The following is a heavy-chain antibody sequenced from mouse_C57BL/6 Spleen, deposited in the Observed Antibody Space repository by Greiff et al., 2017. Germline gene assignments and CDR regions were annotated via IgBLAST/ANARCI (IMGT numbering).Heavy chain of an antibody. J-gene: IGHJ4*01. D-gene: IGHD1-1*01. Sequence: VQLQQPGAELVKPGASVKMSCKASGYTFTSYWITWVKQRPGQGLEWIGDIYPGSGSTNYNEKFKSKATLTVDTSSSTAYLQLSSLTSEDSAVYYCARSRFRDYYGSSYDYAMDYWGQGTSVTVSS. CDR1: GYTFTSYW. CDR2: IYPGSGST. CDR3: ARSRFRDYYGSSYDYAMDY. V-gene: IGHV1-55*01.